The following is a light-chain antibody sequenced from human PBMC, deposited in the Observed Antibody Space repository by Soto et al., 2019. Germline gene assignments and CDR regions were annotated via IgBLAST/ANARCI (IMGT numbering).Light chain of an antibody. CDR2: GAS. CDR3: QQHNYWPS. Sequence: EIVMTQSPATLSVSPGERATLSCRASQSVGSNLAWFQQKPGQAPRLLVYGASTRATGVPGRFSGSGSGTEFTLTITSLQSEDFAVYYCQQHNYWPSFGQGTKLEIE. CDR1: QSVGSN. J-gene: IGKJ2*01. V-gene: IGKV3-15*01.